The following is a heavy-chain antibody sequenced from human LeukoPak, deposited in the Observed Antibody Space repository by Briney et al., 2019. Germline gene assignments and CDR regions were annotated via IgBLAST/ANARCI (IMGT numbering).Heavy chain of an antibody. V-gene: IGHV1-69*05. CDR3: ARPLGDSSGFDAFDI. CDR2: IIPIFGTA. D-gene: IGHD3-22*01. CDR1: GGTFSSYA. J-gene: IGHJ3*02. Sequence: ASVKVSCKASGGTFSSYAISWVRQAPGQGLEWMGGIIPIFGTANYAQKFQGRVTITTDESTSTAYMELSSLRSEDTAVYYCARPLGDSSGFDAFDIWGQGTMVTVSS.